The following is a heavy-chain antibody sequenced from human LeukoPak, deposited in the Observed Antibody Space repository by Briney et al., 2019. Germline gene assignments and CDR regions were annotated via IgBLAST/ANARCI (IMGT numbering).Heavy chain of an antibody. J-gene: IGHJ4*02. CDR3: ARDRVTGTLDFDS. CDR2: TYGGGST. CDR1: GFTVSSNS. D-gene: IGHD1-7*01. Sequence: PGGSLRLSCAASGFTVSSNSMSWVRQAPGKGLEWVSVTYGGGSTYYADSVKGRFSISRDNSKNTLYLQMSSLRTEDTAVYYCARDRVTGTLDFDSWGQGTLVTVSS. V-gene: IGHV3-66*02.